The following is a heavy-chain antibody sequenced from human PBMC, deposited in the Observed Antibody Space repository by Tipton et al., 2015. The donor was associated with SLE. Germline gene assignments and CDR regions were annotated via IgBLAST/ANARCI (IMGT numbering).Heavy chain of an antibody. CDR2: IDYNGST. CDR1: GGSLSTYY. V-gene: IGHV4-59*08. J-gene: IGHJ4*02. CDR3: ARRVMGYCGSSSCYLYFDY. Sequence: TLSLTCTVSGGSLSTYYWSWIRQPPGKGLEWIGYIDYNGSTNYKASLRSRVTMSVDRSKNQFSLKLSSVTAADTAVYYCARRVMGYCGSSSCYLYFDYWGQGALVTVSS. D-gene: IGHD2-2*01.